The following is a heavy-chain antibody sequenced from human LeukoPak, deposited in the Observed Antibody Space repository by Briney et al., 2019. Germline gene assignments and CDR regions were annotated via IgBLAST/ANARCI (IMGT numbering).Heavy chain of an antibody. CDR1: GDSISRHY. Sequence: PSETLSLTCSVSGDSISRHYWSWIRQPPGKGLEWIGYILYSGSTNYNPSLKSRVTISVDTSKNQFSLKLRSVTAADTAVYYCARYGDGFNSANRFDYWGQEALVTVSS. D-gene: IGHD5-24*01. V-gene: IGHV4-59*11. CDR2: ILYSGST. J-gene: IGHJ4*02. CDR3: ARYGDGFNSANRFDY.